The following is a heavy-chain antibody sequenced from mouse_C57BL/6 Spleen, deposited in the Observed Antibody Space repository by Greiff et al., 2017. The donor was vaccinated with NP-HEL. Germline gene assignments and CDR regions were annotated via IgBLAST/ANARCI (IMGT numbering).Heavy chain of an antibody. J-gene: IGHJ2*01. CDR1: GYSITSGYY. D-gene: IGHD2-5*01. CDR2: ISYDGSN. V-gene: IGHV3-6*01. CDR3: ARSLNSKREIFDY. Sequence: EVQRVESGPGLVKPSQSLSLTCSVTGYSITSGYYWNWIRQFPGNKLEWMGYISYDGSNNYNPSLKNRISITRDTSKNQFFLKLNSVTTEDTATYYCARSLNSKREIFDYWGQGTTLTVFS.